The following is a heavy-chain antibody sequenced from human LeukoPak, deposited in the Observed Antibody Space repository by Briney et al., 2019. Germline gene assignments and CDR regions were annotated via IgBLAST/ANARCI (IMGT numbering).Heavy chain of an antibody. CDR1: GYSFTSNY. D-gene: IGHD3-10*01. J-gene: IGHJ4*02. V-gene: IGHV1-46*01. CDR2: IYPRDGST. Sequence: GASVKVSCKVSGYSFTSNYIHWVRQAPGQGLEWMGMIYPRDGSTSYAQRFQDRVTVTRDTSTSTAYMELSSLRSEDTAVYYCARGRGVRGAPDYWGQGTLVTVSS. CDR3: ARGRGVRGAPDY.